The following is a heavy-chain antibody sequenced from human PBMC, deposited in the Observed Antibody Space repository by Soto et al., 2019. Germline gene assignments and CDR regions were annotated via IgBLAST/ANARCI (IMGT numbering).Heavy chain of an antibody. V-gene: IGHV1-18*01. Sequence: QVQLVQSGGEVKRPGASVKVSCKTAGYTFSNYGITWVRQAPGQPLEWLGWISLYSDGTTYAQNVQGRVSMTTDTSTTTAYMELRSLRSDDTAVYYCARVVPGAEAWFGPWGQGTLVTVSS. CDR3: ARVVPGAEAWFGP. CDR1: GYTFSNYG. D-gene: IGHD2-2*01. J-gene: IGHJ5*02. CDR2: ISLYSDGT.